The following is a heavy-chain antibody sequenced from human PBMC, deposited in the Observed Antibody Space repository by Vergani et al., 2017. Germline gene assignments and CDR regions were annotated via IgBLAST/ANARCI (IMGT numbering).Heavy chain of an antibody. V-gene: IGHV5-10-1*03. J-gene: IGHJ5*02. CDR1: GYSFTSYW. CDR2: IDPSDSYT. CDR3: ASSGGPKNWFDP. D-gene: IGHD2-15*01. Sequence: EVQLVQSGAEVKKPGDSLRISCKGSGYSFTSYWISWVRQMPGKGLEWMGRIDPSDSYTNYSPSFQGHLTISADKAISTAYLQWSSLKASATAMYYCASSGGPKNWFDPWGQGTLVTVSS.